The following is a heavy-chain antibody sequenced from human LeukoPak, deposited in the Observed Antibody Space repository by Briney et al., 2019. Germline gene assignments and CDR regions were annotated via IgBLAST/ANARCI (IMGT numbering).Heavy chain of an antibody. CDR1: GFTFSSYS. J-gene: IGHJ6*02. CDR2: ISSSSSYI. CDR3: ARDGGIQLNYYYYGMDV. Sequence: GGSLRLSCAASGFTFSSYSMNWVRQAPGKGLEWVSSISSSSSYIYYADSEKGRFTISRDNAKNSLYLQMNSLRAEDTAVYYCARDGGIQLNYYYYGMDVWGQGTTVTVSS. D-gene: IGHD5-18*01. V-gene: IGHV3-21*01.